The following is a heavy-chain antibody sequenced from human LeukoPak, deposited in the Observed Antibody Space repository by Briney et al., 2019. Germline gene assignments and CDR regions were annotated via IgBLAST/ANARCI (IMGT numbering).Heavy chain of an antibody. CDR1: GGSFSGYY. CDR2: INHSGST. D-gene: IGHD3-3*01. J-gene: IGHJ6*04. Sequence: SETLSLTCAVYGGSFSGYYWSWIRQPPGKGLEWIGEINHSGSTNYNPSLKSRVTILVDTSKNQFSLKLSSVTAADTAVYYCARNLESYYYYGMDVWGKGTTVTVSS. CDR3: ARNLESYYYYGMDV. V-gene: IGHV4-34*01.